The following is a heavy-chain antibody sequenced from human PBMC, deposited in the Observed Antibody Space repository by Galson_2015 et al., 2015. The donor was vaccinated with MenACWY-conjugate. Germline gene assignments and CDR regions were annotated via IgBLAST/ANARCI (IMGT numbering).Heavy chain of an antibody. CDR1: GFTFSTYS. V-gene: IGHV3-48*02. CDR2: ISSSFSPI. Sequence: SLRLSCAASGFTFSTYSMNWVRQAPGKGLEWVSYISSSFSPIYYADSVKGRFTISRDNARNSLYLQMNSLRDEDTAVYYCSRNLLGYCSGTSCYLDYWGPGTLVTVSS. CDR3: SRNLLGYCSGTSCYLDY. J-gene: IGHJ4*02. D-gene: IGHD2-2*01.